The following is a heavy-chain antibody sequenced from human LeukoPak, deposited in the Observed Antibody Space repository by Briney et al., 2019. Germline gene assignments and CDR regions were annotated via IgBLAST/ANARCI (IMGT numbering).Heavy chain of an antibody. D-gene: IGHD3-3*01. CDR2: IYSGGLT. CDR1: GFTVSSNY. Sequence: GGSLRLSCAASGFTVSSNYMSWVRQAPGKGLEWVSVIYSGGLTYYADSVEGRFTISRDNSKNTLYLQVDSLRAEDTAVYYCASVVGGYYPPVEGFDLWGQGTMVTVSS. CDR3: ASVVGGYYPPVEGFDL. J-gene: IGHJ3*01. V-gene: IGHV3-66*01.